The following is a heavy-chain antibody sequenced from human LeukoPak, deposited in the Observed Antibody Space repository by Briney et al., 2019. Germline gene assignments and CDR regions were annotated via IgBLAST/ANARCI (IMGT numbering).Heavy chain of an antibody. CDR1: GFAFSSYA. CDR3: ARGGLRYFDWLSNL. Sequence: GGSLRLSCAASGFAFSSYAMHWVRQAPGKGLEWVSAISGSGGSTYYADSVKGRFTISRDNSKNTLYLQMNSLRAEDTAVYYCARGGLRYFDWLSNLWGQGTLVTVSS. D-gene: IGHD3-9*01. CDR2: ISGSGGST. J-gene: IGHJ4*02. V-gene: IGHV3-23*01.